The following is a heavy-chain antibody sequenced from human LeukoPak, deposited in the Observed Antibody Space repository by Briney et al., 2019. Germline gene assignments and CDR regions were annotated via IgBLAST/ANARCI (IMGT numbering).Heavy chain of an antibody. D-gene: IGHD2-2*01. J-gene: IGHJ4*02. CDR2: IYSGDNT. V-gene: IGHV3-53*01. CDR3: AGEPLSLYCSSSSCSSEL. Sequence: PGGSLRLSCAASGFTVSSNHMSWVRQAPGKGLECVSLIYSGDNTDYADSVKGRFTISRDNSKNTLYLQMNSLRAEDTAVYYCAGEPLSLYCSSSSCSSELWGQGTLVTVSS. CDR1: GFTVSSNH.